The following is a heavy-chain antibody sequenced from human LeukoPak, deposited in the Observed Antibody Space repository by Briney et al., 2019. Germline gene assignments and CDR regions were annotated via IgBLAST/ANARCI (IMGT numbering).Heavy chain of an antibody. J-gene: IGHJ3*02. CDR3: ARQQSGAPGTFDI. CDR1: GFSISSIG. D-gene: IGHD4/OR15-4a*01. CDR2: IWYDGSTT. Sequence: GKSLRLSCAASGFSISSIGMHWVRQAPCKELEGVAVIWYDGSTTYYADSVKGRFTSSRDTSKNTLYLQMNSVRAEDTAVYYCARQQSGAPGTFDIWGQGTMVTVSS. V-gene: IGHV3-33*01.